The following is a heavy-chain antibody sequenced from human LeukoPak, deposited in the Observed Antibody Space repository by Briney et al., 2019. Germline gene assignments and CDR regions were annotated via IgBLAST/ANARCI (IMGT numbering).Heavy chain of an antibody. V-gene: IGHV4-4*02. D-gene: IGHD4-17*01. CDR3: ARTTTMTTESFDY. J-gene: IGHJ4*02. CDR2: IYHSGST. Sequence: PSETLSLTCAVSGGSISSSNWWSWVRQPPGKGLEWIGEIYHSGSTNYNPSLKSRVTISVDKSKNQFSLKLSSVTAADTAVYYCARTTTMTTESFDYWGQGTLVTVSS. CDR1: GGSISSSNW.